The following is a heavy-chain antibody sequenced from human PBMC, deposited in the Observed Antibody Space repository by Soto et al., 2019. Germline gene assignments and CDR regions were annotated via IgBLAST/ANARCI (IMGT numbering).Heavy chain of an antibody. Sequence: ASVKVSCKASGYTFTSYAMHWVRQATGQRLEWMGWINAGNGNTKYSQKFQGRVTITRDTSASTAYMELSSLRSEDTAVYYCARGCSSTSCPPFRSFDPWGQGTLVTVSS. D-gene: IGHD2-2*01. CDR2: INAGNGNT. CDR3: ARGCSSTSCPPFRSFDP. CDR1: GYTFTSYA. V-gene: IGHV1-3*01. J-gene: IGHJ5*02.